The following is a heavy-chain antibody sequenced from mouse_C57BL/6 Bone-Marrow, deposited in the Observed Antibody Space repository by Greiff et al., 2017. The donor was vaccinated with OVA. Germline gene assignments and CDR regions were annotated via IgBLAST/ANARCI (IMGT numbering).Heavy chain of an antibody. CDR2: ISSGSSTI. J-gene: IGHJ4*01. V-gene: IGHV5-17*01. CDR1: GFTFSDYG. Sequence: EVMLVESGGGLVKPGGSLKLSCAASGFTFSDYGMHWVRQAPEKGLEWVAYISSGSSTIYYADTVKGRFTISRDNAKNTLFLQMTSLRSEDTAMYYCARESSPYYYAMDYWGQGTSVTVSS. CDR3: ARESSPYYYAMDY. D-gene: IGHD1-1*01.